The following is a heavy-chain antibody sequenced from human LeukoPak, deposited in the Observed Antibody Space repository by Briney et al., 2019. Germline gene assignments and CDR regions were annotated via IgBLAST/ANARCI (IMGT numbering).Heavy chain of an antibody. Sequence: ASVKVSCKASGYTFTGYYIHWVRQAPGQGLEWMGRINPNNGGTNYAQKFQGRVTMTRDMSMSTAYMELSRLRSDDTAVYYCARGPSAVAGIRAFDIWGQGTMVTVSS. V-gene: IGHV1-2*06. J-gene: IGHJ3*02. D-gene: IGHD6-19*01. CDR2: INPNNGGT. CDR1: GYTFTGYY. CDR3: ARGPSAVAGIRAFDI.